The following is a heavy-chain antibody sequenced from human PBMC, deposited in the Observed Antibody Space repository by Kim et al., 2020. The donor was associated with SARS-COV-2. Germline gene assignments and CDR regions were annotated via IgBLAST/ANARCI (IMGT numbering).Heavy chain of an antibody. D-gene: IGHD6-19*01. J-gene: IGHJ4*02. CDR2: ISSDGSTT. Sequence: GGSLRLSCAASGFTFSGYWMHWVRQVPGKGPMWVSRISSDGSTTSYADSVMGRFTISRDNSKNTLYLQMNSLRAEDTAVFYCARVPSGWTYHFDYWGQGTLVTVSS. V-gene: IGHV3-74*01. CDR3: ARVPSGWTYHFDY. CDR1: GFTFSGYW.